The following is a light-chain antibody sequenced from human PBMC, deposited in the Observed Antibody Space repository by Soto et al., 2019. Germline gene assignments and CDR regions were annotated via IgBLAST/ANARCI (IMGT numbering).Light chain of an antibody. CDR3: QQRTTWPPA. CDR2: DAS. Sequence: EIVLTQSPATLSLSPGERATLSCRASQNINRYLAWYHQKPGQAPRLLIYDASNRATNIPVRFSGSGSGTDFTLTISSLEPEDFATYYCQQRTTWPPAFGQGTRLEI. V-gene: IGKV3-11*01. J-gene: IGKJ5*01. CDR1: QNINRY.